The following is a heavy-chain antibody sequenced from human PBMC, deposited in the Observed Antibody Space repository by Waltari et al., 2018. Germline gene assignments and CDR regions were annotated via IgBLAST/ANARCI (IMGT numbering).Heavy chain of an antibody. CDR2: ISSSSSYI. D-gene: IGHD3-22*01. V-gene: IGHV3-21*01. CDR1: GFTFRSIS. J-gene: IGHJ4*02. Sequence: EVQLVESGGGLVTPGGSLRLSCAAPGFTFRSISMTWLRQAPGKGLEWVSSISSSSSYIYYADSVKGRFTISRDNTKNSLYLQMNSLRAEDTAVYYCASKGRGEVVPEDYWGQGTLVTVSS. CDR3: ASKGRGEVVPEDY.